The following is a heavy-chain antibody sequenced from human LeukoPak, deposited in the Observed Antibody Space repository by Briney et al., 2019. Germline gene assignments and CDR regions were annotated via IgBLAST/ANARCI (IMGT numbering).Heavy chain of an antibody. CDR1: GFTFSSYW. V-gene: IGHV3-74*01. J-gene: IGHJ4*02. CDR3: ARGLYSDSSDYFPN. Sequence: GGSLRLSCAASGFTFSSYWMHWVRQTPGKGLVWVSRINSDGSSTSYEDSVKGRFTISRDNAKNTLYLQMNSLRAEDTAVYYCARGLYSDSSDYFPNWGQGTLVTVSS. D-gene: IGHD3-22*01. CDR2: INSDGSST.